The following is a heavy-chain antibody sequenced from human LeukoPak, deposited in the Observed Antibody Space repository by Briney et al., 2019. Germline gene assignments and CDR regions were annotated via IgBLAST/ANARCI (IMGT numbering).Heavy chain of an antibody. CDR3: ARELSTFNWFDP. CDR2: IYTSGST. J-gene: IGHJ5*02. V-gene: IGHV4-61*02. Sequence: SETLSLTCTVSGGSISSGSYYWSWIRQPAGKGLEWIGRIYTSGSTNYNPSLKSRVTISVDTSKNQFSLKLSSVTAADTAVYYCARELSTFNWFDPWGQGTLVTVSS. CDR1: GGSISSGSYY. D-gene: IGHD2-2*01.